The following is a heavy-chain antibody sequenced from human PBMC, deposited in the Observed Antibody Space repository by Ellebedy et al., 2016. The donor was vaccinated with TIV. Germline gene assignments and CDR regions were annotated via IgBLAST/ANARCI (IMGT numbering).Heavy chain of an antibody. D-gene: IGHD1-26*01. CDR1: GGSISTYY. V-gene: IGHV4-59*08. CDR3: VRPAFWGSRGTYHGNWYFDL. J-gene: IGHJ2*01. CDR2: ISYSGNT. Sequence: MPSETLSLTCTVSGGSISTYYWSWIRQPPGKGLEWIGYISYSGNTNYNSSFKSRATISIDTSRAHFSLKLDSVTAADTAVYYCVRPAFWGSRGTYHGNWYFDLWGRGTPVTVSS.